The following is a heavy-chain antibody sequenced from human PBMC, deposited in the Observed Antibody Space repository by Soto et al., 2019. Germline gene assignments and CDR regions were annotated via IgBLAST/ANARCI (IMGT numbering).Heavy chain of an antibody. CDR2: ISRNSGSI. CDR1: GFTFGDYA. D-gene: IGHD6-19*01. J-gene: IGHJ4*02. Sequence: GGSLRLSCAASGFTFGDYAMQWVRQAPGKGSEWVSAISRNSGSIDYVASVKGRFTLSRDTAKNSLYLQMNSLRAEDTALYYCATSHTTSGWYVTTDYWGQGTRVTVSS. V-gene: IGHV3-9*01. CDR3: ATSHTTSGWYVTTDY.